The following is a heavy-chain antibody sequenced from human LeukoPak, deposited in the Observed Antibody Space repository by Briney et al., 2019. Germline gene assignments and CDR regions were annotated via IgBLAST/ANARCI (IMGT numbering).Heavy chain of an antibody. CDR1: GGSISSYY. D-gene: IGHD4-17*01. CDR3: ARERYDYGNAFDV. V-gene: IGHV4-59*01. J-gene: IGHJ3*01. CDR2: IYYSGST. Sequence: PSETLSLTCTVSGGSISSYYWSWIRQPPGKGLEWIGYIYYSGSTDYNPSLKRRVTISIDTSKYQFSLKLTSVTAADTAVYYCARERYDYGNAFDVWGQGTLVTVSS.